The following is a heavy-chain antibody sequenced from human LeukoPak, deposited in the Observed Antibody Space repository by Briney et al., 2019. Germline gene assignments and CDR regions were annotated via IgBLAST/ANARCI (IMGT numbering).Heavy chain of an antibody. Sequence: GGSLRLSCAASGFTFSSYWMSWVRQAPGKGLEWVAFIRYDGSNKYYADSVKGRFTISRDNAKNSLYLQMNSLRAEDTAVYYCARGRWSFDYWGQGTLVTVSS. CDR3: ARGRWSFDY. J-gene: IGHJ4*02. CDR1: GFTFSSYW. CDR2: IRYDGSNK. D-gene: IGHD5-24*01. V-gene: IGHV3-30*02.